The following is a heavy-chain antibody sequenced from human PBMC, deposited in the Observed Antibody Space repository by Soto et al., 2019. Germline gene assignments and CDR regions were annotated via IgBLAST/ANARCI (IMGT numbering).Heavy chain of an antibody. CDR1: GGSFSSSKW. CDR3: ALYSSSSDGFDS. Sequence: SETLSLTLAASGGSFSSSKWRSWVRQPPGKGLEWIGEIYHSGSTKYNPSLKSRVTISVDKSKNQFSLKLSSVTAADKAVYYCALYSSSSDGFDSWGQGNLVT. J-gene: IGHJ5*01. CDR2: IYHSGST. D-gene: IGHD6-6*01. V-gene: IGHV4-4*02.